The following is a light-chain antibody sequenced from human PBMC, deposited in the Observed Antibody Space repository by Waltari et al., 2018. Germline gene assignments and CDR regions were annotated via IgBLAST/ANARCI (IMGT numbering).Light chain of an antibody. J-gene: IGLJ2*01. Sequence: QSALTQPASVSGSPGQSITTSCTGTSTDVANFNLVSWYQHHPGKVPKLKIYEGTKRPSWISNRCSGSESGNTASLTISGLQAEDEGDYYCCSYAGSRIVVFGGGTKMTVL. V-gene: IGLV2-23*01. CDR2: EGT. CDR1: STDVANFNL. CDR3: CSYAGSRIVV.